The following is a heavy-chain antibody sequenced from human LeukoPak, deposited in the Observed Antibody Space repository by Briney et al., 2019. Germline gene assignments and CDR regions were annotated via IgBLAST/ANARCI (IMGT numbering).Heavy chain of an antibody. CDR1: GGSISSSPYY. CDR2: IYYSGST. Sequence: PSETLSLTCTVSGGSISSSPYYWGWIRQPPGKGLEWIGSIYYSGSTYYHPSLKSRVTISVDTSKNQFSLKLSSVTAADTAVYYCARESRYMDVWGKGTTVTVSS. CDR3: ARESRYMDV. J-gene: IGHJ6*03. V-gene: IGHV4-39*07.